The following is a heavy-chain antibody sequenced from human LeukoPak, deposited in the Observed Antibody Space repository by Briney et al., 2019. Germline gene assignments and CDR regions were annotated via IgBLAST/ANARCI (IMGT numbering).Heavy chain of an antibody. CDR2: INHRGST. CDR3: ARVRGYNWFDP. Sequence: SETLSLTCAVYGGSFSGYYWSWIRQPPGKGLEWIGEINHRGSTNYNPSLKSRVTISVDTSKNQFSLKLSSVTAADTAVYYCARVRGYNWFDPWGQGTLVTVSS. CDR1: GGSFSGYY. D-gene: IGHD3-22*01. J-gene: IGHJ5*02. V-gene: IGHV4-34*01.